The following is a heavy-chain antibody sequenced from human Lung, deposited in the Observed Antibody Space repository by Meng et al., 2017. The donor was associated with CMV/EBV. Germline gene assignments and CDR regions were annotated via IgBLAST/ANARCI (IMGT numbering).Heavy chain of an antibody. CDR2: ITPAIETA. D-gene: IGHD3-16*02. Sequence: SXXVSXKASGGTFRSTSLMWVRQAPGQGLEWMGGITPAIETADYAQKFRDRVTITTDDSATTAYMEMNSLRSEDTAVYFCARGPSITVGGVIIWPLEDWXPGTXVTVSS. CDR1: GGTFRSTS. V-gene: IGHV1-69*05. J-gene: IGHJ4*02. CDR3: ARGPSITVGGVIIWPLED.